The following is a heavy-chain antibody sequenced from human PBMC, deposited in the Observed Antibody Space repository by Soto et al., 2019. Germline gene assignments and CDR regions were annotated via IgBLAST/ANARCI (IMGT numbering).Heavy chain of an antibody. Sequence: QVQLQESGPGLVKPSETMSLTCTASGASISNYDWNWIRQPPGKGLEWIGHSYNGESTKYNPSLKSRVPRSVDTSRYHFSLKLGYVSAADPAVYYCAQTTGWPGVDYWGHGTVVTVSS. J-gene: IGHJ4*01. CDR2: SYNGEST. D-gene: IGHD6-19*01. CDR3: AQTTGWPGVDY. CDR1: GASISNYD. V-gene: IGHV4-59*01.